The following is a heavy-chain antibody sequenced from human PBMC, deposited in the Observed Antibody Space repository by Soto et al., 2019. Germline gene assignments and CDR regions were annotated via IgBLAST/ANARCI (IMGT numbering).Heavy chain of an antibody. V-gene: IGHV4-61*08. J-gene: IGHJ6*02. D-gene: IGHD2-2*01. CDR3: ARLGGYCSTTGCYGYYAMDV. CDR1: GGSISSGGYY. Sequence: PSETLSLTCTVSGGSISSGGYYWSRIRQPPGKGLEWIGYIYYSGSTNYNPSLKSRVTMSVDTSKNQFSLKLISVTAADTAVYYCARLGGYCSTTGCYGYYAMDVWGQGTTVTVSS. CDR2: IYYSGST.